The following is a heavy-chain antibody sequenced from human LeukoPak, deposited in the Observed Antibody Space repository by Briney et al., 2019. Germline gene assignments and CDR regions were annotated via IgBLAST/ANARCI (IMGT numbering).Heavy chain of an antibody. Sequence: SETLSLTCTVSGGSISSYYWSWIRQPPGKGLEWIGEINHSGSTNYNPSLKSRVTISVDTSKNQFSLKLSSVTAADTAVYSCARSVGGPGDYWGQGTLVTVSS. V-gene: IGHV4-34*01. D-gene: IGHD2-15*01. CDR3: ARSVGGPGDY. CDR2: INHSGST. J-gene: IGHJ4*02. CDR1: GGSISSYY.